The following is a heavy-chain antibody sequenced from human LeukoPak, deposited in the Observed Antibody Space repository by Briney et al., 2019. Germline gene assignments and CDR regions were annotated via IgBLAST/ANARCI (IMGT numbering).Heavy chain of an antibody. CDR1: GGSMSNYY. Sequence: PSETLSLTCTVSGGSMSNYYWSWIRQPPGKGLEWIGFIYYSGHTNQNPSLRSRATISLDTSKNQFSLRLSSVTAADTAVYYCARDGARLTGTSGMDVWVHGTTVTVSS. D-gene: IGHD1-26*01. J-gene: IGHJ6*02. V-gene: IGHV4-59*01. CDR2: IYYSGHT. CDR3: ARDGARLTGTSGMDV.